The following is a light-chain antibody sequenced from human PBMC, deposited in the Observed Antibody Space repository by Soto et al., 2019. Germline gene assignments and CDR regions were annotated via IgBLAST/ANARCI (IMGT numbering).Light chain of an antibody. V-gene: IGKV1-5*03. J-gene: IGKJ1*01. CDR2: KAS. CDR3: QHYNSYSEA. CDR1: QTISSW. Sequence: DIQMTQSPSTLSGSVGDRVTITCRASQTISSWLAWYQQKPGKAPKLLIYKASTLKSGVPSRFSGSGSGTEFTLTLSSLQPDDFATSYCQHYNSYSEAFGQG.